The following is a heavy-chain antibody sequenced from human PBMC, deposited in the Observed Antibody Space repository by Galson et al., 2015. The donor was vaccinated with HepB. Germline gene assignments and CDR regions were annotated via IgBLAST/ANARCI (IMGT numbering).Heavy chain of an antibody. Sequence: SLRLSCAASGFTFSSYSMNWVRQAPGKGLEWVSSISSSSSYIYYADSVKGRFTISRDNAKNSLYLQMNSLRAEDTAVYYCARVRRSSSWPPDAFDIWGQGTMVTVSS. D-gene: IGHD6-13*01. CDR2: ISSSSSYI. V-gene: IGHV3-21*01. J-gene: IGHJ3*02. CDR3: ARVRRSSSWPPDAFDI. CDR1: GFTFSSYS.